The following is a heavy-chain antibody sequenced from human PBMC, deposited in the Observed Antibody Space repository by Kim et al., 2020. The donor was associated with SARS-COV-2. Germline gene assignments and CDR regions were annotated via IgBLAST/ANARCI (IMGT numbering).Heavy chain of an antibody. CDR3: ARGVEGVHYALGYAFDI. CDR1: GYTFTSYY. J-gene: IGHJ3*02. D-gene: IGHD4-17*01. Sequence: ASVKVSCKASGYTFTSYYMHWVRQAPGQGLEWMGIINPSGGSTSYAQKFQGRVTMTRDTSTSTVYMELSSLRSEDTAVYYCARGVEGVHYALGYAFDIWGQGTMVTVSS. V-gene: IGHV1-46*01. CDR2: INPSGGST.